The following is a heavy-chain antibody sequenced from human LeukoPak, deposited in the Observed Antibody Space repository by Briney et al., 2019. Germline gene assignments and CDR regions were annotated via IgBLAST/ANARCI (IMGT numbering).Heavy chain of an antibody. CDR2: MYYSGST. CDR1: GGSISSSTYS. J-gene: IGHJ6*03. V-gene: IGHV4-39*07. CDR3: ARDGSGSYLVPPWGYMDV. Sequence: SETLSLTCTVSGGSISSSTYSWGWIRQPPGNGLEWIGSMYYSGSTYYNPSLKSRVTISVDTSKNQFSLKLSSVTAADTAVYYCARDGSGSYLVPPWGYMDVWGKGTTVTISS. D-gene: IGHD3-10*01.